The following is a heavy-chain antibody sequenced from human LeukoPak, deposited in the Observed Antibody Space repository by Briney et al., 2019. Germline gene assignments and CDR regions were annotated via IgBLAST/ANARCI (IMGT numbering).Heavy chain of an antibody. CDR1: GFTFSSYW. CDR2: IKQDGSEK. V-gene: IGHV3-7*01. D-gene: IGHD3-10*01. Sequence: PGGSLRLSCAASGFTFSSYWMSWVRQAPGKGLEWVVNIKQDGSEKYYVDSVKGRFTISRDNAKNSLYLQMNSLRAEDTAVYYCARDLRGDYYAYWGQGTLVTVSS. CDR3: ARDLRGDYYAY. J-gene: IGHJ4*02.